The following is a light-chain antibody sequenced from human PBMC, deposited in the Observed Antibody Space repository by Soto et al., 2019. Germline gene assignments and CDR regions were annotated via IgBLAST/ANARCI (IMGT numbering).Light chain of an antibody. CDR3: QQYDGN. V-gene: IGKV1-5*01. J-gene: IGKJ3*01. Sequence: DIQLTQSPSTLSASVGDRVTLTCRASQNINNWLAWYQQKPGKAPKVLIYDASSLESGVPSRFSGSGSGTEFTRTISSLQPDDFATYYCQQYDGNFGPGTKVEIK. CDR1: QNINNW. CDR2: DAS.